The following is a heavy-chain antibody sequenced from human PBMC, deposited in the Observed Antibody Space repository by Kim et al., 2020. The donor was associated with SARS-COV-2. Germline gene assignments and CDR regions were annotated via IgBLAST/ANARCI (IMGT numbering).Heavy chain of an antibody. CDR2: IVVGSGNT. D-gene: IGHD3-9*01. V-gene: IGHV1-58*02. Sequence: SVKVSCKTSGFTFTSSAMQWVRQARGQRLEWIGWIVVGSGNTNYAQKFQERVTITRDMSTSTAYMELSSLRSEDTAVYYCAADPYDILTGYYYGMDVWGQGTTVTVSS. CDR1: GFTFTSSA. CDR3: AADPYDILTGYYYGMDV. J-gene: IGHJ6*02.